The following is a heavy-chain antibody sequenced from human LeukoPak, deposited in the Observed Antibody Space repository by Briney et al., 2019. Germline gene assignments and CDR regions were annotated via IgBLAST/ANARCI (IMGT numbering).Heavy chain of an antibody. V-gene: IGHV4-4*02. Sequence: SETLSLTCAVSGGSITSDNWWTWVRQPPGKGLEWIGAIYHSGSTDYNPSLKSRVTISVDKSKNQFSLKLSSVTAADTAVYFCARDRDGMGVWGQGTTVAVSS. J-gene: IGHJ6*02. CDR2: IYHSGST. CDR3: ARDRDGMGV. CDR1: GGSITSDNW.